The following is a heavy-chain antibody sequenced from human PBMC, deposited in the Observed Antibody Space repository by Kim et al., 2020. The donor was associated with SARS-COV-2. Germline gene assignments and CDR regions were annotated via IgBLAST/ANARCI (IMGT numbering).Heavy chain of an antibody. J-gene: IGHJ4*02. V-gene: IGHV3-11*04. D-gene: IGHD6-19*01. CDR3: ASPSGSGWRPPAY. Sequence: GGSLRLSCAACGIGISDYHMTWIRQAPGKGLEYISYFSSSGDAIYYSDSVRGRFTVSRDIATNSLYLQMNSLRVEDTAVYYCASPSGSGWRPPAYWGQGALVTVSS. CDR2: FSSSGDAI. CDR1: GIGISDYH.